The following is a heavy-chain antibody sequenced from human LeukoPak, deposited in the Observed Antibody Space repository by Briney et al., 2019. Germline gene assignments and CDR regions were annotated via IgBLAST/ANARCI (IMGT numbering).Heavy chain of an antibody. CDR3: ARVGVLIDGSGLDAFDI. D-gene: IGHD3-10*01. CDR1: GYTFTSYG. V-gene: IGHV7-4-1*02. J-gene: IGHJ3*02. Sequence: ASVKVSCKASGYTFTSYGISWVRQAPGQGLEWMGWINTNTGNPTYAQGFTGRFVFSLDTSVSTAYLQISSLKAEDTAVYYCARVGVLIDGSGLDAFDIWGQGTMVTASS. CDR2: INTNTGNP.